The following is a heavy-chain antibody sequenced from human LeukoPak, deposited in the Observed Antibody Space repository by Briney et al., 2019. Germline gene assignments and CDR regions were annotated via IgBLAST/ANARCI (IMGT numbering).Heavy chain of an antibody. V-gene: IGHV3-23*01. CDR2: ISGSGGST. J-gene: IGHJ3*02. CDR1: GFTFSSYA. D-gene: IGHD2-21*02. Sequence: QSGGSLRLSCAASGFTFSSYAMSWVRQAPGKGLEWVSAISGSGGSTYYADSVKGRFTISISRDNSKNTLYLQMNSLRAEDTAVYYCAKGDGYCGGDCYPAPDAFDIWGQGTMVTVSS. CDR3: AKGDGYCGGDCYPAPDAFDI.